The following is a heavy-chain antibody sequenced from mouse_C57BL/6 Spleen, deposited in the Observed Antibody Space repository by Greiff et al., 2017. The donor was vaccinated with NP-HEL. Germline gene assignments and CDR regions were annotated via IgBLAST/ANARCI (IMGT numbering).Heavy chain of an antibody. CDR2: IYPSDSET. CDR1: GYTFTSYW. Sequence: VKLVESGAELVRPGSSVKLSCKASGYTFTSYWMDWVKQRPGQGLEWIGNIYPSDSETHYNQKFKDKATLTVDKSSSTAYMQLSSLTSEDSAVYYCARKGSNYGYFDYWGQGTTLTVSS. CDR3: ARKGSNYGYFDY. V-gene: IGHV1-61*01. D-gene: IGHD2-5*01. J-gene: IGHJ2*01.